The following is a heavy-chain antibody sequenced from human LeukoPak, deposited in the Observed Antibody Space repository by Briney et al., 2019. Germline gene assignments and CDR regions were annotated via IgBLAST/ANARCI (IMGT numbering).Heavy chain of an antibody. Sequence: PGGSPRLSCAASGFTFSTCAMGWVRQAPRKGLGWVSAISGSGGSTFYADSVKGRFTISRDNSKNTVYLQMSGLRAEDTALYYCAKAHCSPTSCSRIDYWGQGTLVTVSS. V-gene: IGHV3-23*01. J-gene: IGHJ4*02. D-gene: IGHD2-2*01. CDR1: GFTFSTCA. CDR3: AKAHCSPTSCSRIDY. CDR2: ISGSGGST.